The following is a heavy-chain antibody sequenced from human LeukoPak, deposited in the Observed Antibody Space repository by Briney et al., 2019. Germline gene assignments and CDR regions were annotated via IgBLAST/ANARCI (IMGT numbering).Heavy chain of an antibody. Sequence: SSETLSLTCTVSGGSTSSYYWSWIRQPAGKGLEWIGRIYTSGSTNYNPSLKSRVTMSVDTSKNQFSLKLSSVTAADTAVYYCARGGGPYGDYLSRNWFDPWGQGTLVTVSS. CDR3: ARGGGPYGDYLSRNWFDP. CDR2: IYTSGST. J-gene: IGHJ5*02. V-gene: IGHV4-4*07. D-gene: IGHD4-17*01. CDR1: GGSTSSYY.